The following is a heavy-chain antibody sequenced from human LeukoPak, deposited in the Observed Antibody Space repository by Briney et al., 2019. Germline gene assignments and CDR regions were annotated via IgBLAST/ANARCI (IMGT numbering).Heavy chain of an antibody. V-gene: IGHV3-23*01. D-gene: IGHD1-26*01. CDR2: ISGSGGST. CDR3: AKDRLLLVGATVFILDAFDI. Sequence: GGSLRLSCAASGFTFSSYAMSWVRQAPGKRLEWVSAISGSGGSTYYADSVKGRFTISRDNSKNTLYLQMNSLRAEDTAVYYCAKDRLLLVGATVFILDAFDIWGQGTMVTVSS. J-gene: IGHJ3*02. CDR1: GFTFSSYA.